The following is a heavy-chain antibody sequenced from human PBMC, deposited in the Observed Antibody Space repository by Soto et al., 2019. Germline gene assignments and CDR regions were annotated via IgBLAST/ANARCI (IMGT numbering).Heavy chain of an antibody. CDR2: IYYSGST. D-gene: IGHD3-22*01. J-gene: IGHJ4*02. CDR3: ARVPRDYYDSSGYDTGPFDY. CDR1: GGSISSGASY. Sequence: PSETLSLTCTVSGGSISSGASYWSWIRQPPGKGLEWIGYIYYSGSTYYNPSLKSRVTISVDTSKNQFSLKLSSVTAADTAVYYCARVPRDYYDSSGYDTGPFDYWGQGTLVTVSS. V-gene: IGHV4-30-4*08.